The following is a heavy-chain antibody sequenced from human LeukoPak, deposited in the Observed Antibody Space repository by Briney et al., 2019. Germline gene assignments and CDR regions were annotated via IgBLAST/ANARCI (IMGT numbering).Heavy chain of an antibody. Sequence: PGGSLTLSCEASGFTFSGNWISWVRQGPGKGLEWVASINPDGSQQHYVDSVKGRFTISRDNTRSSLYLQMNSLGAEDTAVYYCARLLGMVTTFDHWGQGTLVTVSS. CDR2: INPDGSQQ. V-gene: IGHV3-7*01. J-gene: IGHJ4*02. D-gene: IGHD5-24*01. CDR1: GFTFSGNW. CDR3: ARLLGMVTTFDH.